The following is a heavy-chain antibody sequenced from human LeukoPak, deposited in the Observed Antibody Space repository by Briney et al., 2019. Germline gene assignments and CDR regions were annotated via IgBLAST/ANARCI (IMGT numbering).Heavy chain of an antibody. J-gene: IGHJ4*02. CDR3: ARNRFDSSGYPDY. Sequence: ASVKVSCKASGGTFSSYAISWVRQAPGQGLEWMGGIIPIFGTANYAQKFQGRVTITADESTSTAYMELSSLRSGDTAVYYCARNRFDSSGYPDYWGQGTLVTVSS. D-gene: IGHD3-22*01. CDR2: IIPIFGTA. CDR1: GGTFSSYA. V-gene: IGHV1-69*13.